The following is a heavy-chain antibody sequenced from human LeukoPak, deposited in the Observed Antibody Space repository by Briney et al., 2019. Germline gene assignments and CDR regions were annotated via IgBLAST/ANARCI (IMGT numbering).Heavy chain of an antibody. V-gene: IGHV3-23*01. CDR2: ISGSGNYM. D-gene: IGHD2-21*02. CDR3: AKGGHPAVVTTRFDS. CDR1: GFTFDTYG. J-gene: IGHJ5*01. Sequence: QTGGSLRLSCAASGFTFDTYGMSWVRQAPGKGLEWVSSISGSGNYMYYKDSVKGRFTISRDNSKNTLLLQMNSLRAEDSAVYYCAKGGHPAVVTTRFDSWGQGTLVTASS.